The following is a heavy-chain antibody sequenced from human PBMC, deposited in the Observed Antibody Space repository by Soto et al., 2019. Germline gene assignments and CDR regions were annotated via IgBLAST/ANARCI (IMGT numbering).Heavy chain of an antibody. Sequence: EVQLAESGGGMVQLGRALRLSCVASGFTFSSYDMHWVRQAPGKGLEYVSSISSNGGTTYYGNLVKGRFTISRDNSKNTLYLQMGSLRAEDMAVYYCVRRVSGKYYYWGQGTLVTDSS. V-gene: IGHV3-64*01. D-gene: IGHD3-10*01. CDR1: GFTFSSYD. CDR3: VRRVSGKYYY. CDR2: ISSNGGTT. J-gene: IGHJ4*02.